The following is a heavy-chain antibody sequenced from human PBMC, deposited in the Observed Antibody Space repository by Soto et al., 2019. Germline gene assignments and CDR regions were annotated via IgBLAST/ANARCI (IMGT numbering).Heavy chain of an antibody. CDR1: GGSFSGYY. V-gene: IGHV4-34*01. Sequence: QVQLQQWGAGLLKPSETLSLTCAVYGGSFSGYYWGWIRQPPGKGLEWIGEINHSGSTNYNPSLKSRVTISVVTSKNQFSLKLSSVTAADTAVYYCASSAGYCSSTSCYMFWGQGTLVTVSS. D-gene: IGHD2-2*02. CDR2: INHSGST. CDR3: ASSAGYCSSTSCYMF. J-gene: IGHJ4*02.